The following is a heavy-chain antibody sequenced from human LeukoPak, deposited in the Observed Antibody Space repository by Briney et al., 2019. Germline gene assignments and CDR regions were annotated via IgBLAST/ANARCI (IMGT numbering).Heavy chain of an antibody. CDR2: IYPNSGGT. J-gene: IGHJ4*02. CDR3: ARVVGYGDYLFDY. Sequence: ASVKVSFKASGYTFIGHYIHWLRQAPGQGLEWMGWIYPNSGGTSYAQKFQGRVTISRDTSVQTAYMELRRLRSDDTAVYYCARVVGYGDYLFDYWGQGTLVTVSS. CDR1: GYTFIGHY. D-gene: IGHD4-17*01. V-gene: IGHV1-2*02.